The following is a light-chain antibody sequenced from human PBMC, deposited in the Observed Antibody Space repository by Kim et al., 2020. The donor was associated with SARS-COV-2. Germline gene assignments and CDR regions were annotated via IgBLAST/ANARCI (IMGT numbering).Light chain of an antibody. CDR3: SSYTRSSTNYV. J-gene: IGLJ1*01. CDR1: SSDVGGYNY. V-gene: IGLV2-14*03. Sequence: QSITISCTGTSSDVGGYNYVSWYQQHPGKAPKLMIYDVGNRPSGVSNRFSGSKSGNTASLTISGLQAEDEADYYCSSYTRSSTNYVFGTGTKVTVL. CDR2: DVG.